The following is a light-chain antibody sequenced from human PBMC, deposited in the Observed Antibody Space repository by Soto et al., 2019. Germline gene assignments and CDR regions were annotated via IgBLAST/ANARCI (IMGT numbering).Light chain of an antibody. V-gene: IGKV3-20*01. CDR2: GAC. CDR1: QSISSSY. CDR3: QQYGSSPGT. J-gene: IGKJ2*01. Sequence: EIVVTQSQGTLSLSPGETATLSCMASQSISSSYLAWYQQNPGQAPRLLIYGACSRDTGIPDRFSGSGSGTDFTLTISRLEPEDFAVYYCQQYGSSPGTFGQGTKLEIK.